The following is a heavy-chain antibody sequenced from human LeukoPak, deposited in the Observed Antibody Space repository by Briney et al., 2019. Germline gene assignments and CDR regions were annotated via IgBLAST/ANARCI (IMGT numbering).Heavy chain of an antibody. D-gene: IGHD7-27*01. J-gene: IGHJ4*02. CDR2: ISSASNTI. Sequence: PGGSLRLSCAASGFTFSSYSMNWVRQAPGKGLEWVSYISSASNTIYYADSVKGRFTISRDNSKNTLYLQMNSLRAEDTAVYYCAKGKGQNWDPFDYWGQGTLVTVSS. CDR1: GFTFSSYS. V-gene: IGHV3-48*01. CDR3: AKGKGQNWDPFDY.